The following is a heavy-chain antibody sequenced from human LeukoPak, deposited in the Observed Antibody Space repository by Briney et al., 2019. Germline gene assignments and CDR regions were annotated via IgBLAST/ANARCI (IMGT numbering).Heavy chain of an antibody. Sequence: ASVKVSCKASGYTFTSYDINWVRQAPGQGLEWMGWISAYNGNTNYAQKLQGRVTMTTDTSTSTAYMELRSLRSDDTAVYYCARVRISGTWYNWFDPWGQGTLVTVSS. V-gene: IGHV1-18*01. CDR1: GYTFTSYD. CDR3: ARVRISGTWYNWFDP. J-gene: IGHJ5*02. CDR2: ISAYNGNT. D-gene: IGHD1-26*01.